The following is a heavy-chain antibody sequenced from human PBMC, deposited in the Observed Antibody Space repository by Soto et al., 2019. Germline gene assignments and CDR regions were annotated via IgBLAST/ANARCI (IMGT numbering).Heavy chain of an antibody. Sequence: EVQLVESGGGLVQPGGSLRLSCAASGLTFSDYAMSWVRQAPGKGLEWVSSVTDSGGSTDYADSVKGRFTISRDNSKNTLYLQMSSLRAEDTAVYYCAKDHGARGLAVTLDYWGQGPLVTVSS. CDR2: VTDSGGST. CDR3: AKDHGARGLAVTLDY. J-gene: IGHJ4*02. D-gene: IGHD5-12*01. V-gene: IGHV3-23*04. CDR1: GLTFSDYA.